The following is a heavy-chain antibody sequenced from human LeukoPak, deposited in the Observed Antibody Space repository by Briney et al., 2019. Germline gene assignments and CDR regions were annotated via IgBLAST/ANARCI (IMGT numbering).Heavy chain of an antibody. CDR1: GYSFTSYL. CDR2: IDPTNSNT. J-gene: IGHJ4*02. V-gene: IGHV5-10-1*01. D-gene: IGHD1-26*01. Sequence: GESLRISCKGSGYSFTSYLITWVLQMPGKGLEWMGRIDPTNSNTNYSPSFQGHVTISADKSITTAYLQWSSLKASDTAIYYCARLLSGSYDYWGQGTLVTVSS. CDR3: ARLLSGSYDY.